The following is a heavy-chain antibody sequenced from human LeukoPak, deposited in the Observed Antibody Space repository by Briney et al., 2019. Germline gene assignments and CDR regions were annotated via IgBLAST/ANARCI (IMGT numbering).Heavy chain of an antibody. CDR2: IYTSGST. J-gene: IGHJ3*02. D-gene: IGHD6-19*01. CDR1: GGSISSYY. Sequence: PSETLSLTCTVSGGSISSYYWSWIRQPAGKGLEWIGRIYTSGSTNYNPSLKSRVTTSVDTSKNQFSLKLSSVTAADTAVYYWARDSSSGWYLGAFDIWGQGTMVTVSS. V-gene: IGHV4-4*07. CDR3: ARDSSSGWYLGAFDI.